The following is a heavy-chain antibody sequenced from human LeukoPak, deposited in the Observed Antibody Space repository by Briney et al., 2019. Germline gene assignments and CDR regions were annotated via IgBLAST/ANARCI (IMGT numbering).Heavy chain of an antibody. J-gene: IGHJ4*02. V-gene: IGHV4-4*07. CDR1: GGSISSYY. D-gene: IGHD6-19*01. Sequence: SETLSLTCTVSGGSISSYYWTWIRQSAGKGLEWIGRMYTSGSTKYSPSFESRVTMSGDASKNQFSLRLNSVTAADTAIYYCARIYSHGWSLDYWGPGTLVTVSS. CDR2: MYTSGST. CDR3: ARIYSHGWSLDY.